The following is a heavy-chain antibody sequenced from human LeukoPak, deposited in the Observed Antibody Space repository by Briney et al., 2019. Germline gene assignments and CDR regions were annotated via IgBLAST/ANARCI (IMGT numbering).Heavy chain of an antibody. J-gene: IGHJ5*02. CDR1: GGTFSSYA. CDR3: ARSDSDYYDSSGYYYGYHWFDP. V-gene: IGHV1-69*04. CDR2: IIPILGIA. D-gene: IGHD3-22*01. Sequence: ASVKVSCKASGGTFSSYANSWVRQAPGQGLEWMGRIIPILGIANYAQKFQGRVTITADKSTSTAYMELSSLRSEDTAVYYCARSDSDYYDSSGYYYGYHWFDPWGQGTLVTVSS.